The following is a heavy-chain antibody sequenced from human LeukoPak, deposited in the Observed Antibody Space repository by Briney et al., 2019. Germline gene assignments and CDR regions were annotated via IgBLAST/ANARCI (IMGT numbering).Heavy chain of an antibody. CDR2: IYYSGST. CDR1: GGSICIGGYY. D-gene: IGHD2-15*01. J-gene: IGHJ4*02. CDR3: ATSGPGYCSGGCLDY. Sequence: SETLSLTCIVSGGSICIGGYYWSWIRQHPGKGLEWIGYIYYSGSTSYNPSLKSRVTISVDTSKNQFSLKLSSVTAADTAVYYCATSGPGYCSGGCLDYWGQGTLVTVSS. V-gene: IGHV4-31*03.